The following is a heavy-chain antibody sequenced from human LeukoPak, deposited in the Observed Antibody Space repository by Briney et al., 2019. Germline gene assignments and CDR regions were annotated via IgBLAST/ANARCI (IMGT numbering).Heavy chain of an antibody. Sequence: GGSLTLSCAASGFTFTTSAMNWVRQVPGKGLEWVSSIDLDSSHIYHAASVRGRFTISRDNARDSVYLQMNILRVEDTAVYYCAREMTYDSDSSGFVWGQGTLVTVSS. CDR1: GFTFTTSA. CDR2: IDLDSSHI. J-gene: IGHJ4*02. V-gene: IGHV3-21*01. CDR3: AREMTYDSDSSGFV. D-gene: IGHD3-22*01.